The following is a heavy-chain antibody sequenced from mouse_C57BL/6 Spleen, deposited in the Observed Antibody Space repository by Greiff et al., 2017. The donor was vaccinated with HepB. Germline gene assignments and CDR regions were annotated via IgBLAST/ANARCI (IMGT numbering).Heavy chain of an antibody. CDR3: AREGPDYDWYFYV. V-gene: IGHV1-53*01. Sequence: VQLQQPGTELVKPGASVKLSCKASGYTFTSYWMHWVKQRPGQGLEWIGNINPSNGGTNYNEKLKGKDTLTVDKSSSTAYMQLSSLTSEDSPVYYCAREGPDYDWYFYVWGTGTTVTVSS. CDR1: GYTFTSYW. D-gene: IGHD2-4*01. CDR2: INPSNGGT. J-gene: IGHJ1*03.